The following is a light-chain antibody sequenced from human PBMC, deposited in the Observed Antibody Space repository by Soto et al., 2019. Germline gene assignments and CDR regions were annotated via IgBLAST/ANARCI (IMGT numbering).Light chain of an antibody. CDR1: QTIGNF. J-gene: IGKJ2*01. CDR2: AAS. Sequence: DIQMTQSPSSLSASVGDRVTITCRASQTIGNFLNWYQQRPGKAPKLLIYAASTLQSGVPSRFSGSGSGTDFSPTISTLQPADVATYYCQQSHSALLHTFGQGTKLEIK. V-gene: IGKV1-39*01. CDR3: QQSHSALLHT.